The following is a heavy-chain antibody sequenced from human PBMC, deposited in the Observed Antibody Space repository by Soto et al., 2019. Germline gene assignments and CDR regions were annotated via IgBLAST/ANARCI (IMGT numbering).Heavy chain of an antibody. CDR2: ISSSSSYI. J-gene: IGHJ5*02. Sequence: PGGSLRLSCAASGFTFSSYSMNWVRQAPGKGLEWVSSISSSSSYIYYADSVKGRFTISRDNAKNSLYLQMNSLRAEDTAVYYCASVGRTRRVAAAGSWFDPWGQGTLVTVSS. CDR1: GFTFSSYS. CDR3: ASVGRTRRVAAAGSWFDP. D-gene: IGHD6-13*01. V-gene: IGHV3-21*01.